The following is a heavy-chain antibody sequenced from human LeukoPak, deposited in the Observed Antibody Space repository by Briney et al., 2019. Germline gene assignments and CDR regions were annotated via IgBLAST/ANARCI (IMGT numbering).Heavy chain of an antibody. CDR3: TTEYSSGWYPDY. V-gene: IGHV3-15*01. CDR1: GFTFSNAW. J-gene: IGHJ4*02. Sequence: PGGSLRLSCAASGFTFSNAWMSWVRQAPGKGLEWVGRIKSKTDGGTTDYAAPVKGRFTISRDDSKNTLYLQMNSLKTEDTAVYYCTTEYSSGWYPDYWGQGTLVTVSS. CDR2: IKSKTDGGTT. D-gene: IGHD6-19*01.